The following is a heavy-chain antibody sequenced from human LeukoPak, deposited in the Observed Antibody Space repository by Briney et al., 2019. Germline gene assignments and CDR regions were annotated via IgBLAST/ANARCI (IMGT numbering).Heavy chain of an antibody. CDR2: IFYSGTT. Sequence: SETLSLTCSVSGGSISSYYGSWIRQPPGMGLEWIGYIFYSGTTKYNPSLKSRVTISVDTSKNQFSLRLTSVTAADTAVYYCARAYTSWSFDSWGQGTLVTVSS. V-gene: IGHV4-59*01. CDR3: ARAYTSWSFDS. CDR1: GGSISSYY. J-gene: IGHJ4*02. D-gene: IGHD2-2*02.